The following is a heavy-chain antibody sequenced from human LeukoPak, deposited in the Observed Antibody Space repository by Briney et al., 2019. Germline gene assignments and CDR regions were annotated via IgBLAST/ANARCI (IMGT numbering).Heavy chain of an antibody. Sequence: GASLRLSCAASGFLFRTYWMTWVRQAPGKGLEWVANIKTDGSEQHYLDSVKGRFHISRDNANNSLSLQMNSLRAEDTAVYYCARGANPDDFWGQGTLVTVSS. CDR3: ARGANPDDF. V-gene: IGHV3-7*01. CDR2: IKTDGSEQ. J-gene: IGHJ4*02. CDR1: GFLFRTYW.